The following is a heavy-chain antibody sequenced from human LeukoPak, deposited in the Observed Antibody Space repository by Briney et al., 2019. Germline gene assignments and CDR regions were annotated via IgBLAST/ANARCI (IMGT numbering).Heavy chain of an antibody. Sequence: SETLCLTCAAFGYSFSSGYYWGLIRHPPGRGLEGVGTTYHSGTNYYNPSLKSRVTISVDTSKNQLSLKISSVTAADTAVYYCARGGYSFVRYHFDYWGQGTLVTVSS. CDR1: GYSFSSGYY. J-gene: IGHJ4*02. D-gene: IGHD6-25*01. CDR2: TYHSGTN. V-gene: IGHV4-38-2*01. CDR3: ARGGYSFVRYHFDY.